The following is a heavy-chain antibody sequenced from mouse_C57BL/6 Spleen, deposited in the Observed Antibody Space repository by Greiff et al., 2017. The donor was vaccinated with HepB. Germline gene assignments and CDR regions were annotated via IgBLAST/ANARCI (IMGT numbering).Heavy chain of an antibody. V-gene: IGHV1-64*01. J-gene: IGHJ2*01. CDR1: GYTFTSYW. Sequence: QVQLQQPGAELVKPGASVKLSCKASGYTFTSYWMHWVKQRPGQGLEWIGMIHPNSGSTNYNEKFKSKATLTVDKSSSTAYIQLSSLTSEDSAVYYCAKKNSNYNYFDYWGQGTTLTVSS. CDR3: AKKNSNYNYFDY. D-gene: IGHD2-5*01. CDR2: IHPNSGST.